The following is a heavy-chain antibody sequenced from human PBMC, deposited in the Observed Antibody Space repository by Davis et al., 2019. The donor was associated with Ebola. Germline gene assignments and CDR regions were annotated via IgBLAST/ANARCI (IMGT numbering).Heavy chain of an antibody. Sequence: SCAASGFTFSSYGMHWVRQAPGKGLEWVAVISYDGSDKYYADSVKGRFTISRDNSKNTLYLQMNSLRAEDTAVYYCAKDAAVVTAIDWYFDLWGRGTLVTVSS. J-gene: IGHJ2*01. CDR3: AKDAAVVTAIDWYFDL. D-gene: IGHD2-21*02. CDR2: ISYDGSDK. V-gene: IGHV3-30*18. CDR1: GFTFSSYG.